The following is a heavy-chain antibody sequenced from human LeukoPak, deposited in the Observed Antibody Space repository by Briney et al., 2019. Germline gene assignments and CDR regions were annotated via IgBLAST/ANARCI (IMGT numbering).Heavy chain of an antibody. CDR2: INPSGGST. D-gene: IGHD3-10*01. Sequence: ASVKVSCKASGYTFTNYYIHWVRQAPGQGLECMGIINPSGGSTSYAQKFQGRVTMTTDTSTSTAYMELRSLRSDDTAVYYCARNELWFGEQPDYWGQGTLVTVSS. CDR3: ARNELWFGEQPDY. CDR1: GYTFTNYY. V-gene: IGHV1-46*01. J-gene: IGHJ4*02.